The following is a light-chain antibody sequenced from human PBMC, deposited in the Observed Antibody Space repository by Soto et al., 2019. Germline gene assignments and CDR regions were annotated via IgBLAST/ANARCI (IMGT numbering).Light chain of an antibody. CDR1: KLGHKY. CDR3: QTWDSSIAV. J-gene: IGLJ2*01. Sequence: SYELTQPPSVSVSPGQTASITCCVDKLGHKYVSWYQQKPGQSPVLVIYQDTKRPSGIPERFSGSNSGNTATLTISGTQVMDEADYYCQTWDSSIAVFGGGTKLTVL. CDR2: QDT. V-gene: IGLV3-1*01.